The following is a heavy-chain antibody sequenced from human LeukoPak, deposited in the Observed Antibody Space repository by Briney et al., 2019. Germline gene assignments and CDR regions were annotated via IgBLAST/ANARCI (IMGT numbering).Heavy chain of an antibody. Sequence: GASVRVSCKAPGYTFTGYYMHWVRQAPGQGLEWMGWINPNSGGTNYAQKFQGRVTMTRETSISTAYMELSRLRSDDTAVYYCARTGPEVVVPAAPLDYWGQGTLVTVSS. J-gene: IGHJ4*02. V-gene: IGHV1-2*02. D-gene: IGHD2-2*01. CDR2: INPNSGGT. CDR1: GYTFTGYY. CDR3: ARTGPEVVVPAAPLDY.